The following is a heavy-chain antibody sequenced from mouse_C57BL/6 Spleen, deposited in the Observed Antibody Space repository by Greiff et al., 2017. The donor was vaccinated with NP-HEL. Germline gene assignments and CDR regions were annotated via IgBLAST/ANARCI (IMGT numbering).Heavy chain of an antibody. Sequence: QVQLKESGAELVKPGASVKISCKASGYAFSSYWMNWVKQRPGKGLEWIGQIYPGDGDTNYNGKFKGKATLTADKSSSTAYMQLSSLTSEDSAVYFCARGPTIVTRYAMDYWGQGTSVTVSS. V-gene: IGHV1-80*01. CDR3: ARGPTIVTRYAMDY. J-gene: IGHJ4*01. D-gene: IGHD2-5*01. CDR2: IYPGDGDT. CDR1: GYAFSSYW.